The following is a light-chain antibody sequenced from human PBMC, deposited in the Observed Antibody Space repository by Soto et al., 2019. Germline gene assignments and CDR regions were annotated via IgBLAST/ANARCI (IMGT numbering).Light chain of an antibody. CDR2: LNSDGSH. V-gene: IGLV4-69*01. CDR1: SGHSSYT. CDR3: QTWGTGVGGVV. J-gene: IGLJ2*01. Sequence: QLVLTQSPSASASLGASVKLTCTLSSGHSSYTIAWHQQQPEKGPRYLMKLNSDGSHSKGDGIPDRFSGSSSGAERYLTISSLQSEDEADYSCQTWGTGVGGVVFGGGTKLTVL.